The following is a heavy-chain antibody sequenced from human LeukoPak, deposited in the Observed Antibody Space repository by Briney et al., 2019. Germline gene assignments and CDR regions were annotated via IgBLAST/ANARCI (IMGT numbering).Heavy chain of an antibody. CDR1: GGSFSGYY. Sequence: KSSETLSLTCAVYGGSFSGYYRSWIRQPPGKGLEWIGEINHSGSTNYNPSLKSRVTISVDTSKNQFSLKLSSVTAADTAVYYCAARDVLTGLHDYWGQGTLVTVSS. V-gene: IGHV4-34*01. D-gene: IGHD3-9*01. CDR3: AARDVLTGLHDY. CDR2: INHSGST. J-gene: IGHJ4*02.